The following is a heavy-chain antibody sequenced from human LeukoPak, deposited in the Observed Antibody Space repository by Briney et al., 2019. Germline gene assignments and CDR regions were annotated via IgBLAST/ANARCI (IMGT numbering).Heavy chain of an antibody. J-gene: IGHJ5*02. CDR2: ISSSGSTI. V-gene: IGHV3-11*01. D-gene: IGHD6-19*01. Sequence: GSLRLSCAASGFTFSYYYMSWIRQAPGKGLEWVSYISSSGSTIYYSDSVKGRFTISRDNAKNSLYLQMNSMRAEDTAVYYCARDSLSSGWSAWFDHWGQGTLVTVSS. CDR1: GFTFSYYY. CDR3: ARDSLSSGWSAWFDH.